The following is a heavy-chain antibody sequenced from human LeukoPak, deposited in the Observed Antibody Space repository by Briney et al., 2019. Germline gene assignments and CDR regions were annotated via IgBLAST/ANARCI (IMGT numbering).Heavy chain of an antibody. V-gene: IGHV3-30*14. D-gene: IGHD6-13*01. Sequence: GGSLRLSCAASGFTFSSYAMHWVRQAPGKGLEGVAVISYDGSNKYYADSVKGRFTISRDNSKNTLYLQMNSLRAEDTAVYYCAKGSRWQQLAYFDYWGQGTLVTVSS. CDR1: GFTFSSYA. CDR2: ISYDGSNK. CDR3: AKGSRWQQLAYFDY. J-gene: IGHJ4*02.